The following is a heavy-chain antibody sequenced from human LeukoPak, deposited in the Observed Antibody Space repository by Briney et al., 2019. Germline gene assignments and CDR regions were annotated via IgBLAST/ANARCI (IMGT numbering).Heavy chain of an antibody. CDR1: GYNFNSYG. Sequence: ASVKVSCKASGYNFNSYGISWVRQAPGQGLEWMGWISAYNGNTDYVQKLQGRVTMATDTSTTTAYMELRSLRSDDTAVYYCARDRCHWGSCVWGGFDIWGQGTLVTVSS. J-gene: IGHJ3*02. CDR2: ISAYNGNT. CDR3: ARDRCHWGSCVWGGFDI. D-gene: IGHD7-27*01. V-gene: IGHV1-18*01.